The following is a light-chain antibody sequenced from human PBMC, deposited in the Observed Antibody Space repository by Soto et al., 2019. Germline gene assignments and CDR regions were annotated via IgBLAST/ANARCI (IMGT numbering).Light chain of an antibody. Sequence: DIQMTQSPASLSASVGDRISISCRASQTINTYLNWYQQLPGQAPKVLIYDASSLQSGVPSRFSGSGSGTEFTLTIKSMQAEDFATYYCQQSYSSPWTFGQGTKVEIK. V-gene: IGKV1-39*01. CDR2: DAS. CDR1: QTINTY. J-gene: IGKJ1*01. CDR3: QQSYSSPWT.